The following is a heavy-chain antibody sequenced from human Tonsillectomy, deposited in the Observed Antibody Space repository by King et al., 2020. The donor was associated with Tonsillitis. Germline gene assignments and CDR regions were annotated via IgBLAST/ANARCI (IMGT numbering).Heavy chain of an antibody. D-gene: IGHD3-22*01. V-gene: IGHV1-2*02. Sequence: VQLVESGAEVKTPGASVKVSCKASGYTFIGYYIYWVRQAPGQGLEWMGWINPNSGGTNYAQNFQGRVTMTRDTYISTAYMELSRLRSDDTAVYYCARAPLHYDSSGYPIDFDYWGQGTLVTVPS. CDR1: GYTFIGYY. J-gene: IGHJ4*02. CDR2: INPNSGGT. CDR3: ARAPLHYDSSGYPIDFDY.